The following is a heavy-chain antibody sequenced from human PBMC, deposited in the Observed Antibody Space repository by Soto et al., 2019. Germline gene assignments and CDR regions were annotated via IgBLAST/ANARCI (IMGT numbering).Heavy chain of an antibody. J-gene: IGHJ5*02. CDR3: VRIRYQLPSSVLWLDP. Sequence: SETLSLTCAVYGGFLSESYWTWIRQPPGKRLEWIGEINHVGGTNYNPSLKSRVTMSVDTSQNQLSLRLISVTAADTAMYFCVRIRYQLPSSVLWLDPWGQGTPVTVSS. CDR2: INHVGGT. D-gene: IGHD3-16*01. V-gene: IGHV4-34*01. CDR1: GGFLSESY.